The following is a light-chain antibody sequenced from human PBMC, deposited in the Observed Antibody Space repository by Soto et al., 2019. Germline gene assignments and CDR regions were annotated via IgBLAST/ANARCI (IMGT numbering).Light chain of an antibody. CDR1: QSISSY. V-gene: IGKV1-39*01. CDR3: QQSYSTPRT. J-gene: IGKJ2*01. Sequence: DIQMTQSLAYLSASVGDRVIVTCRASQSISSYLNWYQQKPGKAPKLLIYAASSLQSGVPSRFSGSGSGTDLTLTISSLQPEDFATYYCQQSYSTPRTFGQGTKLEIK. CDR2: AAS.